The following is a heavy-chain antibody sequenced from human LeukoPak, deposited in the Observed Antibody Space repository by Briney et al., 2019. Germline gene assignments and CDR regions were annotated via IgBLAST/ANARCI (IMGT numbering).Heavy chain of an antibody. CDR2: INQDGTEK. Sequence: GGSLRLSCAASGFTFSTYWLTWVRQAPGKGLEWVANINQDGTEKNYVDSVKGRFTISRDNAKNSLYLQMNSLRAEDTAVYYCARNMGDYWGQGTLVTVSS. V-gene: IGHV3-7*04. D-gene: IGHD2/OR15-2a*01. CDR3: ARNMGDY. CDR1: GFTFSTYW. J-gene: IGHJ4*02.